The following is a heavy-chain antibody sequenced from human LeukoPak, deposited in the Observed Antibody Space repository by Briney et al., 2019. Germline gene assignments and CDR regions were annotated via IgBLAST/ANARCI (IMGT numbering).Heavy chain of an antibody. D-gene: IGHD3-16*02. J-gene: IGHJ4*02. CDR3: ARHVEKAYVWGSYRRGYYFDY. V-gene: IGHV3-30*02. Sequence: PGGSLRLSCAASGFTFSSYGMHWVRQAPGKGLEWVAFIRYDGTNKYYADSVKGRFTISRDNAKNSLYLQMNSLRAEDTAVYYCARHVEKAYVWGSYRRGYYFDYWGQGTLVTVSS. CDR2: IRYDGTNK. CDR1: GFTFSSYG.